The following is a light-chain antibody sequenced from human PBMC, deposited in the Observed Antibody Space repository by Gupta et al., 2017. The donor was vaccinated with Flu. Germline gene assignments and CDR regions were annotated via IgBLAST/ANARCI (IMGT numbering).Light chain of an antibody. Sequence: DIVMAQSPISLPGPPGEAASISCRSSQGLLHSNGYNYLDWYLQKPGQSPQLLIYLGSNRASGVPDRFSGSGSGTDFTLKISRVEAEDVGVYYCMQALQTSFTFGPGTKVDIK. V-gene: IGKV2-28*01. J-gene: IGKJ3*01. CDR3: MQALQTSFT. CDR2: LGS. CDR1: QGLLHSNGYNY.